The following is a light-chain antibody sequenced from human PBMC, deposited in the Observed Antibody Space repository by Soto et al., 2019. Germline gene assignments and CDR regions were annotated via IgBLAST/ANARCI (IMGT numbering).Light chain of an antibody. V-gene: IGLV1-40*01. CDR1: SSNIGAGSD. CDR3: QSFDSTLGSSL. Sequence: QSVLTQPPSISGAPGQRVTISCTGSSSNIGAGSDVHWYHQLPGTAPKLLIYGNTNRPSGVPDRFSGSKSGTSASLAITGLQAEDEGVYYCQSFDSTLGSSLFGGGTKVTVL. J-gene: IGLJ2*01. CDR2: GNT.